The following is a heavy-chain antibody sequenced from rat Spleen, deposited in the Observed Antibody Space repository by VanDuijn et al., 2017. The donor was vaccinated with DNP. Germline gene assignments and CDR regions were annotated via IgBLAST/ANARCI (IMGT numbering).Heavy chain of an antibody. CDR3: TRHVLPLRVWDY. J-gene: IGHJ2*01. Sequence: EVHLVESGGGLVQPGRSLKLSCAASGFTFSNYGMAWVRQAPTKGLEWVASISTGGGNTYYRDSVKGRFTISRDNAKSTLYLQMNSLRSEDMATYYCTRHVLPLRVWDYWGQGVMVTVSS. D-gene: IGHD1-4*01. CDR2: ISTGGGNT. CDR1: GFTFSNYG. V-gene: IGHV5S13*01.